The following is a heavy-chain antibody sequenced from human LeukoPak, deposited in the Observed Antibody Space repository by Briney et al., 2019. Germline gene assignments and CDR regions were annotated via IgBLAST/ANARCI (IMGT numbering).Heavy chain of an antibody. J-gene: IGHJ4*02. D-gene: IGHD4-17*01. CDR3: ARTVITSVYFDY. V-gene: IGHV4-34*01. Sequence: SETLSLTCAVYGGSFSGYYWSWIRQPPGKGLEWIGEINHSGSTYYNPSLKSRATISVDRSKNQFSLKLSFVTAADTAVYYCARTVITSVYFDYWGQGTLVTVSS. CDR1: GGSFSGYY. CDR2: INHSGST.